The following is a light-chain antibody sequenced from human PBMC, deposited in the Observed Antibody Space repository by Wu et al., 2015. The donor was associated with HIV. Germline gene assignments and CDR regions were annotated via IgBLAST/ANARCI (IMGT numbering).Light chain of an antibody. CDR1: QSISSC. V-gene: IGKV1-39*01. J-gene: IGKJ5*01. CDR3: QQSYSVPAIT. Sequence: IQMTQSPSSLSASVGDRVTITCRASQSISSCLNWYQQKPGKAPKLLIYAASSLQGGVPSRFSGSGSGTDFTLTISSLQPEDFATYYCQQSYSVPAITFGQGTRLEIK. CDR2: AAS.